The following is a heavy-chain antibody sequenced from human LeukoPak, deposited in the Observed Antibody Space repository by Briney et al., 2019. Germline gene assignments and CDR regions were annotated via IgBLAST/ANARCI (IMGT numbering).Heavy chain of an antibody. Sequence: PSETLSLTCTVSGGSISSYYWSWIRQPPGEALQWIGYIFFTGNTNYNPSLRSRVTISIDTSKNQFSLQLSSVTAADTAVYYCGGHGGVAAFDYWGQGTLVTVSS. CDR1: GGSISSYY. CDR3: GGHGGVAAFDY. CDR2: IFFTGNT. D-gene: IGHD6-19*01. J-gene: IGHJ4*02. V-gene: IGHV4-59*08.